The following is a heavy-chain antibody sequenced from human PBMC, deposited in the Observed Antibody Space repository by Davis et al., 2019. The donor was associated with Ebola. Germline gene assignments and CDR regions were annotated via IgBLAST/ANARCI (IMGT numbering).Heavy chain of an antibody. V-gene: IGHV3-53*05. D-gene: IGHD1-1*01. J-gene: IGHJ4*02. CDR1: GFTVSSDY. Sequence: GESLKISCVASGFTVSSDYMSWVRQAPGKGLEWVSVIYSGGSTYYADSVKGRFTISRDNAKNSLYLQMNSLRVEDTALYYCATIDSNGDYWGQGTVVTVSS. CDR3: ATIDSNGDY. CDR2: IYSGGST.